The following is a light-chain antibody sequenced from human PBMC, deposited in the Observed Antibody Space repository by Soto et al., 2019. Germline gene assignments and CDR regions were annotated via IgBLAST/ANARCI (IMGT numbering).Light chain of an antibody. CDR1: QTISTW. CDR2: KAS. CDR3: QQSNSFSWT. V-gene: IGKV1-5*03. Sequence: DIQETQSPTTLSGSVGDRVTIICRASQTISTWMAWYQQKPGKAPKLLIYKASTLKSGVPSRFSGSGSGTEFTLTISSLQPDDIATYYCQQSNSFSWTFGQGTKVDIK. J-gene: IGKJ1*01.